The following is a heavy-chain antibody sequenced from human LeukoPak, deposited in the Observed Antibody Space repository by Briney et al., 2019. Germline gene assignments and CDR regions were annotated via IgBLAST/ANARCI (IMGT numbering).Heavy chain of an antibody. D-gene: IGHD2-15*01. V-gene: IGHV3-23*01. CDR3: AKRQGRYCSGGSCLQGYYYYYGMDV. CDR1: GFTFSSYA. J-gene: IGHJ6*02. Sequence: GGSLRLSCAASGFTFSSYAMSWVRQAPGMGLEWGSAISGSGGSTYYADSVKGRFTISRDNSKNTLYLEMNSLRAEDTAVYYCAKRQGRYCSGGSCLQGYYYYYGMDVWGQGTTVTVSS. CDR2: ISGSGGST.